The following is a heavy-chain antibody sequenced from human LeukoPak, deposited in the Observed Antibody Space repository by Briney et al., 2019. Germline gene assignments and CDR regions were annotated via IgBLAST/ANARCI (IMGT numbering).Heavy chain of an antibody. Sequence: RASVKVSCKASGGTFSSYAISWVRQAPGQGLEWVGGIIPIFGAANYAQKFQGRVTITTDESTSTAYMELSSLRSEDTAVYYCARGARWLQSHFDYWGQGTLVTVSS. CDR3: ARGARWLQSHFDY. CDR2: IIPIFGAA. V-gene: IGHV1-69*05. J-gene: IGHJ4*02. D-gene: IGHD5-24*01. CDR1: GGTFSSYA.